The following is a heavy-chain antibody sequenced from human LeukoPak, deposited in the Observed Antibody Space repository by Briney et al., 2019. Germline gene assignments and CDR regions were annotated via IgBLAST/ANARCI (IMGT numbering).Heavy chain of an antibody. D-gene: IGHD2-15*01. J-gene: IGHJ4*02. V-gene: IGHV1-69*13. Sequence: ASVKVSCEASGGTFSSYAISWVRQAPGQGLEWMGGIIPIFGTANYAQKFQGRVTITADESTSTAYMELSSLRSEDTAVYYCARGPGPYCSGGSCSRGYYFDYWGQGTLVTVSS. CDR3: ARGPGPYCSGGSCSRGYYFDY. CDR1: GGTFSSYA. CDR2: IIPIFGTA.